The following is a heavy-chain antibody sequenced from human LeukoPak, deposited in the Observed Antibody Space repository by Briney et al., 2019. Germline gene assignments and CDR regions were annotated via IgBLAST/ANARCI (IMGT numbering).Heavy chain of an antibody. Sequence: GASVKLSCTASGSTFTINAKDWVRQAPGQGLEWMGWINTNTGNPTYAQGFTGRFVFSLDTSVSTAYLQISSLKAEDTAVYYCARDGMTYYDILTGYYTFDYWGQGTLVTVSS. J-gene: IGHJ4*02. V-gene: IGHV7-4-1*02. CDR3: ARDGMTYYDILTGYYTFDY. CDR1: GSTFTINA. D-gene: IGHD3-9*01. CDR2: INTNTGNP.